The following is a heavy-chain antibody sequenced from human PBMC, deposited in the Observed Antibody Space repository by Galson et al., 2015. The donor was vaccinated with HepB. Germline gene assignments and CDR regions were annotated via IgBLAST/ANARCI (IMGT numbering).Heavy chain of an antibody. D-gene: IGHD2/OR15-2a*01. V-gene: IGHV3-9*01. CDR2: ITWNSGDL. CDR3: AKEVTRCHSSSCSNWLDP. CDR1: GVTFDDYA. J-gene: IGHJ5*02. Sequence: SLRLSCAASGVTFDDYAMHWVRQSPGKGLEWVSGITWNSGDLDYADSVKGRFTISSNNASNTLDLRMNSLRHEDTALYYCAKEVTRCHSSSCSNWLDPWGRGTLVTVSS.